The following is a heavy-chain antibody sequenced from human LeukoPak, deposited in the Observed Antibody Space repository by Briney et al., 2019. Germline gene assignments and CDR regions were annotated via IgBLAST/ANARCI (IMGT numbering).Heavy chain of an antibody. Sequence: GGSLRLSCAVSGFTFSSYAMSWVRQAPGKGLEWVSSISNSGSSTYYAASVKGRFTISRDNSKNTLYLQMNSLRAEDTAVYYCAKAGVHSSGSYWGQGTLVTVSS. CDR3: AKAGVHSSGSY. J-gene: IGHJ4*02. V-gene: IGHV3-23*01. CDR1: GFTFSSYA. D-gene: IGHD6-19*01. CDR2: ISNSGSST.